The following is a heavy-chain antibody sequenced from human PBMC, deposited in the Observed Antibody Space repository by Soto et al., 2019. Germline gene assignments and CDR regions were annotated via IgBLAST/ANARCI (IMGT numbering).Heavy chain of an antibody. CDR3: ARSPHMIRGVNNYFDP. D-gene: IGHD3-10*01. CDR1: GFTFSSYA. CDR2: ISGSDGST. V-gene: IGHV3-23*01. J-gene: IGHJ5*02. Sequence: GGSLRLSCAASGFTFSSYAMNWVRQAPGKGLEWVSVISGSDGSTYYADSVKGRFTISRDNSKNTLNLQMTSLRAEDTAVYYCARSPHMIRGVNNYFDPWGQGTRVTVSS.